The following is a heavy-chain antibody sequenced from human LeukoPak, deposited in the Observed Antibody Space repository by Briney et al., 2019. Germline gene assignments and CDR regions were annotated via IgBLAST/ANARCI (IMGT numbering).Heavy chain of an antibody. D-gene: IGHD3-9*01. CDR1: GGSISSYY. CDR2: IYYSGST. Sequence: PSETLSLTCTVSGGSISSYYWSWIRQPPGKGLEWIGYIYYSGSTNYNPSLKSRVTISVDTSKNQFSLKLSSVTAADTAVYYCARALSYDILTGYSLYYFDYWGQGTLVTVSS. J-gene: IGHJ4*02. V-gene: IGHV4-59*08. CDR3: ARALSYDILTGYSLYYFDY.